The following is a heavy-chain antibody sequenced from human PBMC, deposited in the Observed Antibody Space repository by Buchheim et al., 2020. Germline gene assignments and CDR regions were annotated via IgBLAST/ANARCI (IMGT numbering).Heavy chain of an antibody. CDR1: GGSISSNNW. D-gene: IGHD2-21*01. J-gene: IGHJ4*02. V-gene: IGHV4-4*02. Sequence: QVQLQESGPGLVKPSGTLSLTCAVSGGSISSNNWWHWVRQPPGKGLEWIGEIFHSGSTNYNPSLKSRVTISVDRSENQLSLRLTSVTAADTAVYYCTREIVGNTPSLDYWGQGTL. CDR2: IFHSGST. CDR3: TREIVGNTPSLDY.